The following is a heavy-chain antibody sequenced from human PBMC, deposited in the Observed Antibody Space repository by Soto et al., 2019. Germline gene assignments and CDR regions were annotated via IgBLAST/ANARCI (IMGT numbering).Heavy chain of an antibody. CDR1: GVSLDNFF. V-gene: IGHV4-59*01. J-gene: IGHJ5*02. D-gene: IGHD6-19*01. Sequence: QVQLQESGPGLLRPSETVSLTCTVSGVSLDNFFWSWIRQTPGTGLEWLGYVSQGGTESYMTEGETTGYSPHPDSRYTKSLALPKNQLSRTLTSVTAADTDVYYCARDRGGITVSAKHWGEWFDPWVQGTLVTFSS. CDR2: VSQGGTESYMTEGETT. CDR3: ARDRGGITVSAKHWGEWFDP.